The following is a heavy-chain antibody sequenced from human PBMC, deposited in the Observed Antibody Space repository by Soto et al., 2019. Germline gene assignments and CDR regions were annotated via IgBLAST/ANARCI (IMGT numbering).Heavy chain of an antibody. CDR1: GYTVTGYD. Sequence: ASVKVSCKASGYTVTGYDIHWVRQAPGQGLEWMGWIDPNSGGTNYAQKFQGWVTMTRDTSISTGYMELSRLRSDDTAVYYCARTQCSSTRCYVGSWDYWGQGTLVTVSS. J-gene: IGHJ4*02. CDR2: IDPNSGGT. V-gene: IGHV1-2*04. D-gene: IGHD2-2*01. CDR3: ARTQCSSTRCYVGSWDY.